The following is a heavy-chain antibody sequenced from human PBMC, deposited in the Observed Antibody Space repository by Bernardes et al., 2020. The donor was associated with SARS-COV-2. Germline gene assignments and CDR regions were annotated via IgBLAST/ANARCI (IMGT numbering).Heavy chain of an antibody. Sequence: SAKGSWKCSGYTFTIYGISWVRQAPGQGLEWMGWISAYNGNTNYAQKLQGRVTMTTDTSTSTAYMELRSLRSDDTAVYYCARVLGYYDSSGYYYTDDAFDIWGQGTMVTVSS. CDR3: ARVLGYYDSSGYYYTDDAFDI. V-gene: IGHV1-18*01. CDR1: GYTFTIYG. J-gene: IGHJ3*02. D-gene: IGHD3-22*01. CDR2: ISAYNGNT.